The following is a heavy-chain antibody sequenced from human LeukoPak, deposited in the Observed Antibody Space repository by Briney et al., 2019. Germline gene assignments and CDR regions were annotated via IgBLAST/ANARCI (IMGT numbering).Heavy chain of an antibody. CDR3: ARALSGYSGYDYFDY. J-gene: IGHJ4*02. D-gene: IGHD5-12*01. CDR1: GGSISSSSYY. V-gene: IGHV4-39*01. CDR2: IYYSGST. Sequence: SETLSLTCTVSGGSISSSSYYWGWIRQPPGKGLEWIGSIYYSGSTYYNPSLKSRVTISVDTSKNQFSLKLSSVTAADTAVYYCARALSGYSGYDYFDYWGQGTLVTVSS.